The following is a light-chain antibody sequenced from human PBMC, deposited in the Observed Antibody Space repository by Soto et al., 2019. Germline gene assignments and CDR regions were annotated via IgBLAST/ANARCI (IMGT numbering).Light chain of an antibody. Sequence: DVQMTLSLCTLSASIGDRVTIMCRARQSISKWLAWHQQKPGKAPKLLIYKASSLESGVPSRFSGSGSGTEFSHTISSLQPDDFATYYCQQYNSYSFGQGGMV. J-gene: IGKJ1*01. CDR1: QSISKW. CDR3: QQYNSYS. V-gene: IGKV1-5*03. CDR2: KAS.